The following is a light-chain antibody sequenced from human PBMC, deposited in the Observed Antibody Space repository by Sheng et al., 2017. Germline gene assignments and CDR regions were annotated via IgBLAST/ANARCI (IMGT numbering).Light chain of an antibody. J-gene: IGKJ1*01. CDR1: QSIGSW. CDR2: RAS. CDR3: LQYSSFPRT. Sequence: DIQMTQSPSTLSASVGDRVTITCRASQSIGSWLAWYQQKPGEAPKFLIYRASSLDSGVPSRFSGSASGTEFTLTISSLQPDDFATYYCLQYSSFPRTFGQGTKLE. V-gene: IGKV1-5*03.